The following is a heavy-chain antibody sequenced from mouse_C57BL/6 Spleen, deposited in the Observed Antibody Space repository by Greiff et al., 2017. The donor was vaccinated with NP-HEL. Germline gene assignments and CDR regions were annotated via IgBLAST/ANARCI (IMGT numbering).Heavy chain of an antibody. CDR3: ARAHYPTVVAKVFYAMDY. Sequence: EVQLVESGPGLVKPSQSLSLTCSVTGYSITSGYYWNWIRQFPGNKLEWMGYISYDGSNNYNPSLKNRISITRDTSKNQFFLKLNSVTTEDTATYYCARAHYPTVVAKVFYAMDYWGQGTSVTVSS. J-gene: IGHJ4*01. D-gene: IGHD1-1*01. CDR2: ISYDGSN. CDR1: GYSITSGYY. V-gene: IGHV3-6*01.